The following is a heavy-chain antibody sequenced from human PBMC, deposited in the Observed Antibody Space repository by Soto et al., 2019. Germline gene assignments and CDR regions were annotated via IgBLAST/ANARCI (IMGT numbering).Heavy chain of an antibody. V-gene: IGHV1-46*01. J-gene: IGHJ6*02. CDR1: VYTFTSYY. CDR3: GRSQXYYHFGSSPSHCYRMDL. CDR2: INPNGGST. Sequence: ASVKVSCKASVYTFTSYYMHGVRQAPGQGLEGMGIINPNGGSTSYAQKFQGRVTMTSDTSTSTVYVELSSLRSEDTAVYYCGRSQXYYHFGSSPSHCYRMDLWGQGTTVTVSS. D-gene: IGHD3-3*01.